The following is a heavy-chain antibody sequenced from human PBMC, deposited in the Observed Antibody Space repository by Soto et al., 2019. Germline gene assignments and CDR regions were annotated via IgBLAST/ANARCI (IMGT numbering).Heavy chain of an antibody. CDR2: ISSSSSYI. V-gene: IGHV3-21*01. CDR3: ARAWDSSGYYYGY. CDR1: GFTFSSYS. D-gene: IGHD3-22*01. J-gene: IGHJ4*02. Sequence: GGSLRLSCAASGFTFSSYSMNWVRQAPGKGLEWVSSISSSSSYIYYADSVKGRFTISRDNAKNSLYLQMNSLRAEDTAVYYCARAWDSSGYYYGYWGQGTLVTVSS.